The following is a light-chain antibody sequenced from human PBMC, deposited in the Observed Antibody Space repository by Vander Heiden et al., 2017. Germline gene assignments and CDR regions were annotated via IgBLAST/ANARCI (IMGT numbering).Light chain of an antibody. CDR2: EGS. CDR1: SSDVGIYTL. J-gene: IGLJ2*01. CDR3: CSYAGSSTSVV. V-gene: IGLV2-23*01. Sequence: QSALTQPASVSGSPGQSITISCTGTSSDVGIYTLVSWYQQHPGKAPKLMIYEGSKRPSGVSNRFSGSKSGNTASLTISGLQAEDEADYYCCSYAGSSTSVVFGGGTKLTVL.